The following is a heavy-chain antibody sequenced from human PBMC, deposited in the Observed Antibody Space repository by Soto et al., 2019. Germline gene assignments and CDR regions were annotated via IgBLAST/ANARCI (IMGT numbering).Heavy chain of an antibody. V-gene: IGHV3-15*01. Sequence: EVQLVESGGGLVKPGGSLRLSCAASGFTFSNAWMSWVRQAPGKGLEWVGRMKSKTAGGTTDYAAPVKGRFTISRDDSENTLFLQMNSMKTKDTAVYYCTSTTRVQIYYYCMDGGSKGTTVTVSS. CDR1: GFTFSNAW. D-gene: IGHD1-1*01. J-gene: IGHJ6*03. CDR3: TSTTRVQIYYYCMDG. CDR2: MKSKTAGGTT.